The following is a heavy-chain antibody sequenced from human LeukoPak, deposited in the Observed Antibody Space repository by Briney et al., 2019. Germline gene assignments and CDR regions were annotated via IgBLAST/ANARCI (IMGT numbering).Heavy chain of an antibody. CDR3: ARESIVVVVAATGIDY. CDR2: INPNSGGT. V-gene: IGHV1-2*02. Sequence: ASVKVSCKASGYTFTGYYMHWVRQAPGQGLEWMGWINPNSGGTNCAQKFQGRVTMTRDTSISTAYMELSRLRSDDTAVYYCARESIVVVVAATGIDYWGQGTLVTVSS. CDR1: GYTFTGYY. J-gene: IGHJ4*02. D-gene: IGHD2-15*01.